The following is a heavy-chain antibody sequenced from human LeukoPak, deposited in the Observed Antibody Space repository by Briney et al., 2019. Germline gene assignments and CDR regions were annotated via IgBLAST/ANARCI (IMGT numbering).Heavy chain of an antibody. CDR3: AKDRAAAGNYYYYGMDV. J-gene: IGHJ6*02. V-gene: IGHV3-23*01. CDR2: ISGSGGST. D-gene: IGHD6-13*01. Sequence: GGSLRLSCAASGFTFSSYAMSWVRQAPGKGLEWVSAISGSGGSTYYADSVKGRFTTSRDNSKNTLYLQMNSLRAEDTAVYYCAKDRAAAGNYYYYGMDVWGQGTTVTVSS. CDR1: GFTFSSYA.